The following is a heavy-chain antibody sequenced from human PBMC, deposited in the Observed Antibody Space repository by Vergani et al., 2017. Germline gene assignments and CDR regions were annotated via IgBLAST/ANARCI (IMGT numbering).Heavy chain of an antibody. D-gene: IGHD1-14*01. CDR2: VNPEGTNT. J-gene: IGHJ4*02. CDR3: AREGRIDAEGTELDY. CDR1: GFTFSRHW. V-gene: IGHV3-74*01. Sequence: EVQLVESGGGLVQPGGSLRLSCAASGFTFSRHWMHWVRQAPGQGRVWVSRVNPEGTNTHYADSVKGRFTISRDNARNMMYLQLNRLRDEDTAVYYCAREGRIDAEGTELDYWGQGTLVTVSS.